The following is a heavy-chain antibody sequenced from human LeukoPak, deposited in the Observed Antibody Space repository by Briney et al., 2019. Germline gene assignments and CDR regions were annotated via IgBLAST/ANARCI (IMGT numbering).Heavy chain of an antibody. CDR2: IYRGGET. V-gene: IGHV3-53*01. CDR1: GVTVSSNF. CDR3: AREYDSGYYFDY. Sequence: PGGSLRLSCAASGVTVSSNFMSWVRQAPGKGLEWVSVIYRGGETYYADSVKGRFTISRDNSKNTLYLQMSSLRVEDTAVYYCAREYDSGYYFDYWGQGTLVTVSS. J-gene: IGHJ4*02. D-gene: IGHD3-22*01.